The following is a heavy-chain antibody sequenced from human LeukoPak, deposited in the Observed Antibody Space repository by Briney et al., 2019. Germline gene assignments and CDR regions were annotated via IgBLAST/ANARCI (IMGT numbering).Heavy chain of an antibody. CDR2: SNAGNGNT. D-gene: IGHD6-13*01. CDR1: GYTLTIYA. CDR3: ARALEVAALGY. J-gene: IGHJ4*02. V-gene: IGHV1-3*02. Sequence: SVYVSCKPSGYTLTIYAIHWVRHAPGQRLEWMGWSNAGNGNTKYSQEFQGRVTITRDTSASTAYMELSSLRSEDTAVYYCARALEVAALGYWGQGTLVTVSS.